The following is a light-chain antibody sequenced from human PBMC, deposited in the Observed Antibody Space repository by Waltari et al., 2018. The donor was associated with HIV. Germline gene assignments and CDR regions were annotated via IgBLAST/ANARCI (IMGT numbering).Light chain of an antibody. CDR2: GNT. V-gene: IGLV1-40*01. CDR3: QSYDSSLSGLL. Sequence: QSVLTQPPSVSGAPGQRVTISCTGSRPNIGAGFDVHWYQQLPGTAPKLLLHGNTNRPSGVPDRFSGSKSGTSASLAITGLQAEDEADYYCQSYDSSLSGLLFGGGTKLTVL. J-gene: IGLJ2*01. CDR1: RPNIGAGFD.